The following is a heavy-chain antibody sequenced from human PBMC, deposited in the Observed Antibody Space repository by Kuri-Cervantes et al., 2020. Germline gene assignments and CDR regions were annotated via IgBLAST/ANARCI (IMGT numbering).Heavy chain of an antibody. V-gene: IGHV4-39*07. J-gene: IGHJ4*02. CDR3: ARGAKDVDIVATPLF. Sequence: ESLKISCAASGFTFSSYSMNWVRQAPGKGLEWIGSIYYSGSTYYNPSLKSRVTISVDKSKNQFSLKLSSVTAADTAVYYCARGAKDVDIVATPLFWGQGTLVTVSS. CDR2: IYYSGST. D-gene: IGHD5-12*01. CDR1: GFTFSSYS.